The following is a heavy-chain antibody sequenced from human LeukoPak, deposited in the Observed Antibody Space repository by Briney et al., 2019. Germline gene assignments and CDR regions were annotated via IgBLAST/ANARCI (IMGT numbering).Heavy chain of an antibody. V-gene: IGHV3-23*01. CDR2: ISGSGGST. CDR3: ARGSYYDMVSDAFDI. D-gene: IGHD3-22*01. CDR1: GFTFSSYA. Sequence: PGGSLRLSCAASGFTFSSYAMSWVRQAPGKGLEWVSAISGSGGSTYYADSVKGRFTISRDNSKNTLYLQMNSLRAEDTAMYYCARGSYYDMVSDAFDIWGQGTMVTVSS. J-gene: IGHJ3*02.